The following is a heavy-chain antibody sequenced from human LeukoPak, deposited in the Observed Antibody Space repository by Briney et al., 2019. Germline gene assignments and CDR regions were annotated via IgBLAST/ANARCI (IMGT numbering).Heavy chain of an antibody. CDR3: ARDGITIFGVYYYGMDV. J-gene: IGHJ6*02. Sequence: GGSLRLSCAASGFTVSNNYMRWVRQAPGKGLEWVSLIYSGGSTYYADSVKGRFTISRDNPKNTLYFQLNSLRAEDTAVYYCARDGITIFGVYYYGMDVWGQGTTVTVSS. CDR1: GFTVSNNY. D-gene: IGHD3-3*01. CDR2: IYSGGST. V-gene: IGHV3-66*01.